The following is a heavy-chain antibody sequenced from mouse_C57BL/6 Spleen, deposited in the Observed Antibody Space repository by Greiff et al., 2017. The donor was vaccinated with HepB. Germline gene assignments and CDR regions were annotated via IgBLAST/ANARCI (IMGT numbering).Heavy chain of an antibody. D-gene: IGHD2-5*01. V-gene: IGHV10-1*01. CDR1: GFSFNTYA. Sequence: EVQLVESGGGLVQPKGSLKLSCAASGFSFNTYAMNWVRQAPGKGLEWVARIRSKSNNYATYYADSVKDRFTISRDDSESMLYLQMNNLKTEDTAMYYCVRHDYSNSPWFAYWGQGTLVTVSA. CDR2: IRSKSNNYAT. CDR3: VRHDYSNSPWFAY. J-gene: IGHJ3*01.